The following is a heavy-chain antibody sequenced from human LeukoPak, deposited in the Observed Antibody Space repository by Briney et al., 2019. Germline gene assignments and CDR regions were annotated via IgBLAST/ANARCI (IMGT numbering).Heavy chain of an antibody. J-gene: IGHJ4*02. D-gene: IGHD3-22*01. CDR2: ISSSSSYI. Sequence: PGGSLRPSCAASGFTFSSYSMNWVRQAPGKGLEWVSSISSSSSYIYYADSVKGRFTISRDNAKNSLYLQMNSLRAEDTAVYYCARDSDSSGYCDYWGQGTLVTVSS. CDR3: ARDSDSSGYCDY. V-gene: IGHV3-21*01. CDR1: GFTFSSYS.